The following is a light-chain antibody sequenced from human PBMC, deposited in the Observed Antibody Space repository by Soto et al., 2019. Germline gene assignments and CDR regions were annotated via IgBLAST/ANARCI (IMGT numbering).Light chain of an antibody. J-gene: IGKJ1*01. V-gene: IGKV4-1*01. Sequence: DIVMTQSPDSLAVSLGERATINCKSSQSGLYSSTNRNYLAWYPQKPGQPPNLLIYWPSTRESGVPDRFSGGGYGTDFTLTISSLQAEDVAVYYCQQYYDIPPTFGQGTKVEIK. CDR2: WPS. CDR3: QQYYDIPPT. CDR1: QSGLYSSTNRNY.